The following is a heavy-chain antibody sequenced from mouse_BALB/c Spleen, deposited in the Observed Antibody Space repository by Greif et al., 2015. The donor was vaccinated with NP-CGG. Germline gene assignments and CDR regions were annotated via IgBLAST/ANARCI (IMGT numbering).Heavy chain of an antibody. CDR2: IYPGDGDT. J-gene: IGHJ4*01. CDR1: GYAFSSYW. V-gene: IGHV1-80*01. D-gene: IGHD2-4*01. Sequence: VQLQQSGAELVRPGSSVKISCKASGYAFSSYWMNWVKQRPGQGLEWIGQIYPGDGDTNYNGKFKGKATLTADKSSSTAYMQLSSLTSEDSAGYFCARYDYDYYAMDYWGQGTSVTVSS. CDR3: ARYDYDYYAMDY.